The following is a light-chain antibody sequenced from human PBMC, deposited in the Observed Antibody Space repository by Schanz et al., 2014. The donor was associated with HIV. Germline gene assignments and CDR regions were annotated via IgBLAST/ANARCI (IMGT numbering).Light chain of an antibody. CDR2: DVD. V-gene: IGLV2-18*02. CDR1: TSDIGNYDR. Sequence: QSALTQPPSVSGSPGQSVIISCTGTTSDIGNYDRVSWYQQYPGKAPKLIIFDVDNRPSGVSWRFSASKSGNTASLTISGLQAEDEADYYCGSYSSGDSHWVFGGGTKLTVL. CDR3: GSYSSGDSHWV. J-gene: IGLJ3*02.